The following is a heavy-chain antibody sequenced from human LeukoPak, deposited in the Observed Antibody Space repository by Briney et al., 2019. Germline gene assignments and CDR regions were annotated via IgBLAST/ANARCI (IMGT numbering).Heavy chain of an antibody. CDR2: ISYGGSNK. CDR3: AKGGTYHPSIVGATCFQH. D-gene: IGHD1-26*01. J-gene: IGHJ1*01. CDR1: GFTFSSYG. V-gene: IGHV3-30*18. Sequence: GGSLRLSCAASGFTFSSYGMHWVRQAPGKGLEWVAVISYGGSNKYYADSVKGRFTISRDNSKNTLYLQMNSLRAEDTAVYYCAKGGTYHPSIVGATCFQHWGQGTLVTVSS.